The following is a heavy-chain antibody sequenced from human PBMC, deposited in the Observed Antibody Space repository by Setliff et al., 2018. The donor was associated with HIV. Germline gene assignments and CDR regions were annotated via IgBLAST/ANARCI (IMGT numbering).Heavy chain of an antibody. J-gene: IGHJ5*02. D-gene: IGHD6-6*01. CDR2: VYYSGST. CDR1: GASSIYF. V-gene: IGHV4-39*07. CDR3: ARSSQYGNLNWFDP. Sequence: SETLSLTCTVSGASSIYFWGWIRQPPGKGLEWIGSVYYSGSTYYNPSLKSRVTISMDTSKNQFSLKLSSVTAADTAVYFCARSSQYGNLNWFDPWGRGTLVTVSS.